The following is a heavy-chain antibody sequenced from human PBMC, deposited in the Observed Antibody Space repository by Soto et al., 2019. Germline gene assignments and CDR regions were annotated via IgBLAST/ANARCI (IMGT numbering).Heavy chain of an antibody. J-gene: IGHJ4*02. Sequence: ASVKVSCTASGYTFTSYDINWVRQATGQGLEWMGWMNPNSGNTGYAQKFQGRVTMTRNTSISTAYMELSSLRSEDTAVYYCARGLYSSGWYTLDYWGQGTLVTVSS. CDR3: ARGLYSSGWYTLDY. CDR2: MNPNSGNT. CDR1: GYTFTSYD. D-gene: IGHD6-19*01. V-gene: IGHV1-8*01.